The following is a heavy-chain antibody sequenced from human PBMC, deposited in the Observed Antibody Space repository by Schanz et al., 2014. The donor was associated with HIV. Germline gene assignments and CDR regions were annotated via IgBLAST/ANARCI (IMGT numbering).Heavy chain of an antibody. CDR2: IIPVFGTT. Sequence: QVQLVQSGDEGKKPGSREKEERKASGGKGKRTAISWVRQAPGQGLEWMGGIIPVFGTTNYAQKFQGRVTITADKSTSTAYMELSSLRSEDTAVYYCARCRYYYPPHAFDIWGQGTMVTVSS. CDR3: ARCRYYYPPHAFDI. J-gene: IGHJ3*02. V-gene: IGHV1-69*06. CDR1: GGKGKRTA. D-gene: IGHD3-10*01.